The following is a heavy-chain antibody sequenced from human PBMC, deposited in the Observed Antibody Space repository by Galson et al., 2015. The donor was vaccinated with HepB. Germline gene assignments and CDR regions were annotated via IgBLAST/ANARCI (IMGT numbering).Heavy chain of an antibody. J-gene: IGHJ4*02. CDR3: AKEGELEKRLRYDSSGYLDY. CDR2: ISYDGSNK. V-gene: IGHV3-30*18. Sequence: SLRLSCAASGFTFSSYGMHWVRQAPGKGLEWVTVISYDGSNKYYADSVKGRFTISRDNSKNTLYLQMNSLRAEDTAVYYCAKEGELEKRLRYDSSGYLDYWGQGTLVTVSS. D-gene: IGHD3-22*01. CDR1: GFTFSSYG.